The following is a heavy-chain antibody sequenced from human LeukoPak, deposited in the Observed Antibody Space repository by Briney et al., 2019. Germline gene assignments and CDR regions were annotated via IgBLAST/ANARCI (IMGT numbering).Heavy chain of an antibody. D-gene: IGHD2-15*01. Sequence: GGSLGLSCAASGFTFSSYAMHWVRQAPGKGLEWVAVISYDGSNKYYADSVKGRFTISRDNSKNTLYLQMNSLRAEDTAVYYCARGPDIVVVVAAIPSGWFDPWGQGTLVTVSS. CDR3: ARGPDIVVVVAAIPSGWFDP. CDR1: GFTFSSYA. J-gene: IGHJ5*02. V-gene: IGHV3-30-3*01. CDR2: ISYDGSNK.